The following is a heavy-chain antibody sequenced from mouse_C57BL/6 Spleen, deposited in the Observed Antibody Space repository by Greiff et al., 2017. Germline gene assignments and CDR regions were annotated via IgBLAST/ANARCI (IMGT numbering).Heavy chain of an antibody. J-gene: IGHJ2*01. D-gene: IGHD1-1*01. CDR2: IDPANGNT. V-gene: IGHV14-3*01. CDR3: ARESRHYYGSSSYYFDY. Sequence: EVQLQQSVAELVRPGASVKLSCTASGFNIKNTYMHWVKQRPEQGLEWIGRIDPANGNTKYAPKFQGKATITADTSSNTAYLQLSSLTSEDTAIYYCARESRHYYGSSSYYFDYWGQGTTLTVSS. CDR1: GFNIKNTY.